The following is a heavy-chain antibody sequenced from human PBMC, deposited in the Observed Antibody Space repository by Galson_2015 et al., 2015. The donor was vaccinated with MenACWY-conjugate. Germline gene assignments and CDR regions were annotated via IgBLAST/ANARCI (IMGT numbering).Heavy chain of an antibody. Sequence: SLRLSCAASGFTFSNYAVSWVRQATGKGLEWVSAISGSGYTYYADSVKGRFTISRDNSMDMLYLQMNSLRAEDTALYYCAKDRERFGWSNFDFWGQGTLVTVSS. CDR3: AKDRERFGWSNFDF. J-gene: IGHJ4*02. D-gene: IGHD3-16*01. CDR1: GFTFSNYA. V-gene: IGHV3-23*01. CDR2: ISGSGYT.